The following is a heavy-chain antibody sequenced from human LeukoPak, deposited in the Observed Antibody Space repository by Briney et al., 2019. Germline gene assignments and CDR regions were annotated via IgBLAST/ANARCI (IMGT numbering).Heavy chain of an antibody. J-gene: IGHJ5*02. CDR2: INHSGST. Sequence: SETLSLTCAVYGGSFSGYYWSWIRQPPGKGLEXXXXINHSGSTNYNPSLKSRVTISVDTSKNQFSLKVSSVTAADTAVYYCARRIAARPRGYWFDPWGQGTLVTVSS. D-gene: IGHD6-6*01. CDR3: ARRIAARPRGYWFDP. CDR1: GGSFSGYY. V-gene: IGHV4-34*01.